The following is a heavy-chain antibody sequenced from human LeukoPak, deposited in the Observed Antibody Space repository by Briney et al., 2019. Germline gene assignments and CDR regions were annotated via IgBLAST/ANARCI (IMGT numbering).Heavy chain of an antibody. D-gene: IGHD3-3*01. V-gene: IGHV3-23*01. CDR1: GFTFSRYA. J-gene: IGHJ4*02. CDR3: AKDVKAGSGDYYFDY. CDR2: VSVSGGST. Sequence: PGGPLRLSCAASGFTFSRYALNWARQAPGKGLEWVSTVSVSGGSTYYADSVKGWFTISRDNSENTLYLQMNSLRAEDTAVYYCAKDVKAGSGDYYFDYWGQGTLVTVSS.